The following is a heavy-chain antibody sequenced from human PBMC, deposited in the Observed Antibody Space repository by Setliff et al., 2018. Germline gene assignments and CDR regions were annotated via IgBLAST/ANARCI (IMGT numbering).Heavy chain of an antibody. Sequence: ASVKVSCKASGGTFSSKAISWVRQAPGQGLEWMGGFIPSFGTANYAQKFQGRPTITADESTSTAYMELNSLRSEDTAIYYCARDSYGDNLPYNWFAPWGQGTLVTVSS. CDR3: ARDSYGDNLPYNWFAP. D-gene: IGHD4-17*01. CDR2: FIPSFGTA. CDR1: GGTFSSKA. V-gene: IGHV1-69*13. J-gene: IGHJ5*02.